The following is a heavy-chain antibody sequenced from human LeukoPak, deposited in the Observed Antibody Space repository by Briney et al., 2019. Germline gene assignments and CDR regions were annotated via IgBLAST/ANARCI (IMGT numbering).Heavy chain of an antibody. V-gene: IGHV1-46*01. Sequence: ASVKASCKASGYTFTSYYMHWVRQAPGQGLEWMGIINPSGGSTSYAQKFQGRVTITADESTSTAYMELSSLRSEDTAVYYCAGTEGTYYDFWSGSNYYYYGMDVWGQGTTVTVPS. CDR3: AGTEGTYYDFWSGSNYYYYGMDV. D-gene: IGHD3-3*01. CDR1: GYTFTSYY. J-gene: IGHJ6*02. CDR2: INPSGGST.